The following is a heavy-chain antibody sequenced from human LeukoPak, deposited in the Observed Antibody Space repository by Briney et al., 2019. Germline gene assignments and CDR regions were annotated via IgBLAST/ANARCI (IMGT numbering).Heavy chain of an antibody. J-gene: IGHJ4*02. CDR1: GFTVSNNY. D-gene: IGHD3-16*01. CDR3: AGRRVLDASFDY. CDR2: IYSGDNT. V-gene: IGHV3-66*02. Sequence: AGGSLRLSCAASGFTVSNNYMSWVRQAPGKGLEWVSVIYSGDNTYYVESVKGRFTISRDNSKNTLFLQMNRLRAEDTAVYYCAGRRVLDASFDYWGQGTLVTVS.